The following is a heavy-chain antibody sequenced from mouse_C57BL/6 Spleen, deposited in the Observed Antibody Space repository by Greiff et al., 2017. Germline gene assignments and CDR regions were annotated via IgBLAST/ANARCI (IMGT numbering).Heavy chain of an antibody. Sequence: VQLQQSGAELVRPGTSVKVSCKASGYAFTNYLIEWVKQRPGQGLEWIGVINPGSGGTNYNEKFKGKATLTADKSSSTAYMQLSSLTSEDSAVYFCARRLYGNYGDYWGQGTTLTVSS. CDR1: GYAFTNYL. V-gene: IGHV1-54*01. D-gene: IGHD2-1*01. CDR3: ARRLYGNYGDY. CDR2: INPGSGGT. J-gene: IGHJ2*01.